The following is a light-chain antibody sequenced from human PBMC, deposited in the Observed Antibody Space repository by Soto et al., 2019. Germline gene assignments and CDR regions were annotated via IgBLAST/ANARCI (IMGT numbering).Light chain of an antibody. CDR1: QSISFW. CDR3: QHYQSYLWT. Sequence: DIPMSQSPSTLSASVGDRVTITCRANQSISFWLAWYQQKPGKAPKVLIYKASTLESGVPSRFSGSGSGTEFTLTINGLQPDDFATYYCQHYQSYLWTFGQGTKVDI. CDR2: KAS. V-gene: IGKV1-5*03. J-gene: IGKJ1*01.